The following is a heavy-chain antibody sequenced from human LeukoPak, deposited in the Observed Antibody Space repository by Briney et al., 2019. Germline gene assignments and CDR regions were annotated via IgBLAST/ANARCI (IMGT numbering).Heavy chain of an antibody. CDR3: AREDHSNYEY. CDR1: GFTFSSYS. V-gene: IGHV3-7*03. D-gene: IGHD4-11*01. CDR2: IKQDGTEK. Sequence: PGGSLRLSCAASGFTFSSYSMSCVRQTPGKGLEGMGSIKQDGTEKHYVDSVKGRFTICKDNAKNSLYLQMNRLRGEDTAVYYCAREDHSNYEYWGQGTLVTVSS. J-gene: IGHJ4*02.